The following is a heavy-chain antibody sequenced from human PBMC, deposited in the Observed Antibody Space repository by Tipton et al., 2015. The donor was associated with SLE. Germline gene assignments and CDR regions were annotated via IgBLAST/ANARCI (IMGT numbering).Heavy chain of an antibody. CDR3: ASSSYYYGSGSPFDY. Sequence: QVQLVQSGVEVKKPGASVKVPCKASGYAFNNNGIIWVRQAPGQGLEWMGWVSGYNGNTNYAQKFQGGVTMTTDTSTSTAYMELRSLRSDDTAVYYCASSSYYYGSGSPFDYWGQGTLVTVSS. D-gene: IGHD3-10*01. CDR2: VSGYNGNT. CDR1: GYAFNNNG. J-gene: IGHJ4*02. V-gene: IGHV1-18*01.